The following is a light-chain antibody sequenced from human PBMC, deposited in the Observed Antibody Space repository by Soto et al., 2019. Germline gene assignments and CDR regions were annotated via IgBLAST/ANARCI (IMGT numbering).Light chain of an antibody. J-gene: IGKJ3*01. Sequence: DIVMTQSPLSLSVTPGEAASISCRCSQSLLHRNGNSYLDWYLQRPGQSPQLFISLASNRASGVPDRFSGSGSGTDFTLHISRVEAEDVGVYYCMQALQSSFTFGPGTKVDL. V-gene: IGKV2-28*01. CDR1: QSLLHRNGNSY. CDR2: LAS. CDR3: MQALQSSFT.